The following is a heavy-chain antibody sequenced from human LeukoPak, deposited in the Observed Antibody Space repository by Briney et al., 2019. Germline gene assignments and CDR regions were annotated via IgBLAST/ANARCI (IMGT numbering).Heavy chain of an antibody. J-gene: IGHJ4*02. CDR2: IYYSGST. Sequence: SETLSLTCTVSGGSISSYYWSWIRQPPGKGLEWIGYIYYSGSTYYNPSLKSRVTISVDRSKNQFSLKLSSVTAADTAVYYCAREDDYFDYWGQGTLVTVSS. V-gene: IGHV4-59*12. CDR1: GGSISSYY. CDR3: AREDDYFDY.